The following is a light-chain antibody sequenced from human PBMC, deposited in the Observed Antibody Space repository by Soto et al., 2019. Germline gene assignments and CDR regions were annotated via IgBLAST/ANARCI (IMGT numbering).Light chain of an antibody. CDR1: QSVSDMY. J-gene: IGKJ3*01. CDR2: AS. Sequence: EIVLTQSPGTLSLSPGERATLSCRASQSVSDMYLAWYQQKPGQAPRLLIYASNRATGIPDRFSGSGSGTDVPLTISRLEPEDFAGYYCQHYGTSARVGPGTKVEIK. CDR3: QHYGTSAR. V-gene: IGKV3-20*01.